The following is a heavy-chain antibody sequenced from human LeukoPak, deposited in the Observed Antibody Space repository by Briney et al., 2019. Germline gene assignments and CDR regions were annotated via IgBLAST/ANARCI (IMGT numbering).Heavy chain of an antibody. CDR1: GFTFSSYA. V-gene: IGHV3-30-3*01. CDR3: VRDQQWRIYSGRFYPQAKAYYYYAMDV. Sequence: GGSLRLSCAASGFTFSSYAMHWVRQAPGKGLEWVAVISYDGSNKYYADSVKGRFTISRDNSKNTLYLQMNSLRAEDTAVYYCVRDQQWRIYSGRFYPQAKAYYYYAMDVWGQGTTVSVSS. D-gene: IGHD3-10*02. J-gene: IGHJ6*02. CDR2: ISYDGSNK.